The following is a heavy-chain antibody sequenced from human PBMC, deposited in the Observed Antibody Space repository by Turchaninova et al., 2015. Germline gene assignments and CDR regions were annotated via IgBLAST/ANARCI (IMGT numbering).Heavy chain of an antibody. J-gene: IGHJ4*02. CDR2: IDYSDT. CDR3: ARGALDGHFDY. V-gene: IGHV4-39*07. D-gene: IGHD5-24*01. Sequence: QVQLQESGPGLVKPSATLSLTCTVSGGSISSRSYYWDCIRRPTGKGLEWSRSIDYSDTYDNRARKSRVTTSGDTSKNQFSLQLSSVTDADTAVYYWARGALDGHFDYWGQGTLVTVSS. CDR1: GGSISSRSYY.